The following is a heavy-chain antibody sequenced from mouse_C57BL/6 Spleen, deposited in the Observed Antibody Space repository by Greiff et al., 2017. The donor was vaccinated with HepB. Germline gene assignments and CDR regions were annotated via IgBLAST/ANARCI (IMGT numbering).Heavy chain of an antibody. CDR2: ISYDGSN. Sequence: EVQLQQSGPGLVKPSQSLSLTCSVTGYSITSGYYWNWIRQFPGNKLEWMGYISYDGSNNYNPSLKNRISITRDTSKNQFFLKLNSVTTEDTATYYCARFDGYENYWGQGTTLTVSS. J-gene: IGHJ2*01. V-gene: IGHV3-6*01. CDR3: ARFDGYENY. CDR1: GYSITSGYY. D-gene: IGHD2-2*01.